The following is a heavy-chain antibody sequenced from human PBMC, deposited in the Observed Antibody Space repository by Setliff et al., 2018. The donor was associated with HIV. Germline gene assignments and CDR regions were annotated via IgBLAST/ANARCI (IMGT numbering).Heavy chain of an antibody. CDR1: GGSISSVSHF. D-gene: IGHD3-9*01. J-gene: IGHJ4*02. Sequence: NPSETLSLTCTVSGGSISSVSHFWIWIRQPAGKGLEWIGRINTSGRINYNPSLESRVSMSVDTSKNQFSLKLNSVTAADTAVYYCARAVHYDILTGYYLEGYFDYWGQGTLVTVS. CDR3: ARAVHYDILTGYYLEGYFDY. V-gene: IGHV4-61*02. CDR2: INTSGRI.